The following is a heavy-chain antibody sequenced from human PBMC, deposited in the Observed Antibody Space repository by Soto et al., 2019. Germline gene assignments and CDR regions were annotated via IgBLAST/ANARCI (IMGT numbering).Heavy chain of an antibody. Sequence: EVELVESGGGLVQPGGSLRLSCVASGFTFSSYWMSWVRQAPGKGLEWVADIKEDGSANYYVDSVKGRFTISRDNAKNSVSLQVNSLRGEETAVYYCARDARPYCIDGKCYWGFDLWGQGTLVTVSS. V-gene: IGHV3-7*01. CDR3: ARDARPYCIDGKCYWGFDL. CDR2: IKEDGSAN. J-gene: IGHJ4*02. D-gene: IGHD2-15*01. CDR1: GFTFSSYW.